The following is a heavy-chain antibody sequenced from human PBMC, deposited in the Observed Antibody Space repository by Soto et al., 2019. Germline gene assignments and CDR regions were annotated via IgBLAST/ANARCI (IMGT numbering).Heavy chain of an antibody. CDR1: GYTFTSYG. V-gene: IGHV1-18*01. CDR3: ARVLGAAAGF. D-gene: IGHD6-13*01. Sequence: ASVKVSCKASGYTFTSYGISWVRQAPGQGLEWMGWISAYNGNTNYAQKLQGRVTITGDTSASTAYFELSSLRSEDTAVYFCARVLGAAAGFWGQGTXVTVSS. CDR2: ISAYNGNT. J-gene: IGHJ4*02.